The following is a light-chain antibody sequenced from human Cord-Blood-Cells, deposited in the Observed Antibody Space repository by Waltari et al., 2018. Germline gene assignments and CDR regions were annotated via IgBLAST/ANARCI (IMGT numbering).Light chain of an antibody. Sequence: KAPKLMIYDVSNRPSGVSNRFSGSKCGNTASLTISGLQAEDEADYYCSSYTSSSTRVFGTGTKVTVL. J-gene: IGLJ1*01. CDR3: SSYTSSSTRV. CDR2: DVS. V-gene: IGLV2-14*03.